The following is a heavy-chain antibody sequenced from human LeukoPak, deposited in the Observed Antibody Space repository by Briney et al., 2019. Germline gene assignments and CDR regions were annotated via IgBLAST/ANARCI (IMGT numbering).Heavy chain of an antibody. D-gene: IGHD6-6*01. CDR1: GVSITSSGFY. V-gene: IGHV4-31*03. J-gene: IGHJ3*01. Sequence: SETLSLTCNVSGVSITSSGFYWSWLRQHPRKGLEWIGHITNSGSTSYNPSLKSRLTIARDTSKNQFSLELRFATAADTALYYCARDNTLTSSPDAFDFWGQGTLVTVSS. CDR3: ARDNTLTSSPDAFDF. CDR2: ITNSGST.